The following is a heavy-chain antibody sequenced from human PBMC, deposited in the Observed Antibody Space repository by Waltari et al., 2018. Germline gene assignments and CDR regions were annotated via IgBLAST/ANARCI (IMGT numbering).Heavy chain of an antibody. J-gene: IGHJ4*02. CDR1: GYSISSGYY. V-gene: IGHV4-38-2*01. CDR2: IYHSGST. D-gene: IGHD4-17*01. CDR3: AQIGNYGDFL. Sequence: QVQLQESGPGLVTPSETLSLTCAVSGYSISSGYYWGWIRQPPGKGLEWIGSIYHSGSTYYNPSLKSRVTISVDTSKNQFSLKLSSVTAADTAVYYCAQIGNYGDFLWGQGTLVTVSS.